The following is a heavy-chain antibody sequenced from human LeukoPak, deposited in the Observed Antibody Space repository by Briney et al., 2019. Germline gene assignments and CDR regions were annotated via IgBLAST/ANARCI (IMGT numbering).Heavy chain of an antibody. CDR2: IYPGDSDA. V-gene: IGHV5-51*01. D-gene: IGHD3-22*01. CDR3: VRQYYYDGTGSDSDY. Sequence: GESLTVSCKGSGYNFATHWIAWVRHMHGKGLESMGIIYPGDSDARYNPSFHGQVTISVDQRISTAYMQWNILGASDTAMYYCVRQYYYDGTGSDSDYWGQGKLV. CDR1: GYNFATHW. J-gene: IGHJ4*02.